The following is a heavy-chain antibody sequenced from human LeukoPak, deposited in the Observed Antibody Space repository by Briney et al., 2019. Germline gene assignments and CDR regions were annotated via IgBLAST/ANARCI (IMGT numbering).Heavy chain of an antibody. J-gene: IGHJ3*02. Sequence: KPSETLSLTCTVSGGSISSYYWSWIRQPAGKGLEWIGRIYTSGSTNYNPSLKSRVTMSVDTSKNQFSLKLSSVTAADTAVYYCARGPGLRFLEWLLPRGAFDIWGQGTMVTVSS. CDR3: ARGPGLRFLEWLLPRGAFDI. CDR1: GGSISSYY. D-gene: IGHD3-3*01. CDR2: IYTSGST. V-gene: IGHV4-4*07.